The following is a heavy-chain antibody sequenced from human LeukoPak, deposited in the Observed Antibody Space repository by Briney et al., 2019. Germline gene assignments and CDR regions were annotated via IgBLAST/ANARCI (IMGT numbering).Heavy chain of an antibody. J-gene: IGHJ5*02. CDR1: GGSISSGSYY. V-gene: IGHV4-61*02. D-gene: IGHD2-2*01. CDR3: ARDLWYQLPFGSWFDP. CDR2: IYTSGST. Sequence: SQTLSLTCTVSGGSISSGSYYWSWIRQPAGKGLEWIGRIYTSGSTNYNPSLKSRVTISVDTSKNQFSLKLSSVTAADTAVYYCARDLWYQLPFGSWFDPWGQGTLVTVSS.